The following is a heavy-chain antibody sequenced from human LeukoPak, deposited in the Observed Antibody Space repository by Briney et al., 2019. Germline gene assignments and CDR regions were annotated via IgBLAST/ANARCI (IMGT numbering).Heavy chain of an antibody. J-gene: IGHJ1*01. CDR1: GGSVSSGSYY. V-gene: IGHV4-61*01. CDR2: IYYSGST. D-gene: IGHD5-24*01. Sequence: SETLSLTCTVSGGSVSSGSYYWSWIRQPPGKGLEWIGYIYYSGSTNYNPSLKSRVTISVDTSKNQFSLKLSSVTAEDTAVYYCAKPREMATISSPIHHWGQGTLVTVSS. CDR3: AKPREMATISSPIHH.